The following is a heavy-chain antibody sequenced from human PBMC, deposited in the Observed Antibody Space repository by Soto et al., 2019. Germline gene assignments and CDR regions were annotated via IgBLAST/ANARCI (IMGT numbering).Heavy chain of an antibody. CDR2: IIPILGTP. CDR1: GDTFSTYS. Sequence: SVKVSCKASGDTFSTYSISWVRQAPGQGLEWLGGIIPILGTPSYAQRFQGRVTITADKSTSTAYMELSSLRSEDTAVYYCARERSRYDRSGYYRPDYWGQGTLVTVSS. J-gene: IGHJ4*02. D-gene: IGHD3-22*01. V-gene: IGHV1-69*08. CDR3: ARERSRYDRSGYYRPDY.